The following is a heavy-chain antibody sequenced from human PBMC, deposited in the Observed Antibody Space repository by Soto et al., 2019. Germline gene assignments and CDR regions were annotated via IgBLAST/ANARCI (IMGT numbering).Heavy chain of an antibody. J-gene: IGHJ3*02. CDR1: GYTFTSYA. Sequence: AASVKVSCKASGYTFTSYAMHWVRQAPGQRLEWMGWINAGNGNTKYSQKFQGRVTITRDTSASTAYMELSSLRSEDTAVYYCARDYEDYVWGSYQADDAFDIWGQGTMVTVSS. D-gene: IGHD3-16*02. V-gene: IGHV1-3*01. CDR3: ARDYEDYVWGSYQADDAFDI. CDR2: INAGNGNT.